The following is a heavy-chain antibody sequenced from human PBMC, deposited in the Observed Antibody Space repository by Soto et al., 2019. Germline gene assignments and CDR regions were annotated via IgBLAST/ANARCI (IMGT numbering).Heavy chain of an antibody. V-gene: IGHV3-30*18. CDR2: ISYDGSNK. D-gene: IGHD2-21*02. Sequence: QVQLVESGGGVVQPGRSLRLSCAASGFTFSSYGMHWVRQAPGKGLEWVAVISYDGSNKYYADSVKGRFTVSRDKSNNTLYLQVNSLRAGDTAVYYCAKDKVPVVVTAPFDYWGQGTLVTVSS. J-gene: IGHJ4*02. CDR3: AKDKVPVVVTAPFDY. CDR1: GFTFSSYG.